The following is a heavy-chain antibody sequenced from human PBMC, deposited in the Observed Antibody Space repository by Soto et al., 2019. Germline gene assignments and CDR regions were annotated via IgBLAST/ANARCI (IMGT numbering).Heavy chain of an antibody. CDR1: GFTFSSYG. D-gene: IGHD2-15*01. CDR2: ISYGGSNK. Sequence: QVQLVESGGGVVQPGRSLRLSCAASGFTFSSYGMHWVRQAPGKGLAWVAVISYGGSNKYYADSVKGRFTISRDNSKNALYLQMNSLRAEDTAVYYCAKAPGDCSGGSCYSGYYFDYWGQGTLVTVSS. J-gene: IGHJ4*02. V-gene: IGHV3-30*18. CDR3: AKAPGDCSGGSCYSGYYFDY.